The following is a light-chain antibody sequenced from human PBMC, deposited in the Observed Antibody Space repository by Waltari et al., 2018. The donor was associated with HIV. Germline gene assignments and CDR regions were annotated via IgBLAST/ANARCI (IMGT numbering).Light chain of an antibody. J-gene: IGKJ4*01. CDR1: QIVSTN. Sequence: EIMMTQSPATLSVSPGARATLSCRASQIVSTNLAWYQQKPGQAPRLLIYGASTRATGIPARFSGSVSGTDFTLTISSLQSEDSVTYYCQQYNNWPLAFGGGTKVEIK. CDR3: QQYNNWPLA. CDR2: GAS. V-gene: IGKV3-15*01.